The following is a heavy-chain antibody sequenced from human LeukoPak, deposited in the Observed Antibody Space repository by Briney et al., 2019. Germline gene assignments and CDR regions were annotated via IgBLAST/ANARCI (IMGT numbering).Heavy chain of an antibody. CDR3: ARGGVNTMLRGVIRYYYMDV. J-gene: IGHJ6*03. CDR2: INWNGGST. Sequence: GGSLRLSCAASGFSFDDYGMIWVRQAPGKGLEWVSAINWNGGSTGYADSVKGRFTISRDRAQNSLYLQMNSLRAEDTALYYCARGGVNTMLRGVIRYYYMDVWGKGTTVTVSS. CDR1: GFSFDDYG. V-gene: IGHV3-20*04. D-gene: IGHD3-10*01.